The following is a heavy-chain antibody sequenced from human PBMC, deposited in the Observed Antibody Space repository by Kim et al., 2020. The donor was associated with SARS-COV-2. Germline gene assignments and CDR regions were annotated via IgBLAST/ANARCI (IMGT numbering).Heavy chain of an antibody. CDR3: ARGRLIAAAGTWTGFYYYYGMDV. V-gene: IGHV1-3*01. J-gene: IGHJ6*02. Sequence: ASVKVSCKASGYTFTSYAMHWVRQAPGQRLEWMGWINAGNGNTKYSQKFQGRVTITRDTSASTAYMELSSLRSEDTAVYYCARGRLIAAAGTWTGFYYYYGMDVWGQGTTVTVS. CDR1: GYTFTSYA. D-gene: IGHD6-13*01. CDR2: INAGNGNT.